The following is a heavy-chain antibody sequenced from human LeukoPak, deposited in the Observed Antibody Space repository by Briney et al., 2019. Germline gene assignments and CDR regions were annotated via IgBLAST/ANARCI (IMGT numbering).Heavy chain of an antibody. D-gene: IGHD2-2*01. V-gene: IGHV3-23*01. J-gene: IGHJ4*02. CDR2: ISVMGATT. Sequence: GGSLRLSCAASGFSFNIYAMSWVRQAPGKGLEWDPGISVMGATTYYADSVTGWFSVATDNSKSTLYLQMSSLRAEDTAVYYCAKDRDCTSSCCYFDYWGQGTLVTVSS. CDR3: AKDRDCTSSCCYFDY. CDR1: GFSFNIYA.